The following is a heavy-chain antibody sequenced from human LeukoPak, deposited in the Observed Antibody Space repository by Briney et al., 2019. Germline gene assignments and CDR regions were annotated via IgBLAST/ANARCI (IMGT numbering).Heavy chain of an antibody. Sequence: VGCLRLSCAASGFTFSSYSFHWVRQAPGKGLEWVSYISSSGGGIYYADSVKGRFTISRANAKNSLYLQMNSLRAEDTAVYYCARAVGANAWGQGTLVTVSS. CDR2: ISSSGGGI. D-gene: IGHD1-26*01. CDR3: ARAVGANA. V-gene: IGHV3-48*03. J-gene: IGHJ5*02. CDR1: GFTFSSYS.